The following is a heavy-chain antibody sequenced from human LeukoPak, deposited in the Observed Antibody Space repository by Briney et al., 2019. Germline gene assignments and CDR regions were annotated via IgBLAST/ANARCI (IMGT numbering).Heavy chain of an antibody. V-gene: IGHV4-59*05. J-gene: IGHJ4*02. Sequence: PSETLSLTCAVSGVSISGYYWIWIRQSPRRGLEYIGSILYRDGFSYGGTTFYNPSLQSRVTISVDTSKNTFSLRLSSVTAADTAVYYCARQISGNRDYWGQGTLVTVSA. D-gene: IGHD3-10*01. CDR2: ILYRDGFSYGGTT. CDR1: GVSISGYY. CDR3: ARQISGNRDY.